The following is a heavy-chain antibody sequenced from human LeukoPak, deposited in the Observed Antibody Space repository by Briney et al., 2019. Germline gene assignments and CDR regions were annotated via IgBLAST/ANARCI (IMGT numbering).Heavy chain of an antibody. CDR1: GYIFTGYY. CDR2: INPNSGGT. V-gene: IGHV1-2*02. Sequence: ASVKVSCKASGYIFTGYYMHWVRQAPGQGLEWMGWINPNSGGTNYAQKFQGRVTMTRDTSISTAYMELSRLRSDDTAVYYCARARTYYYDSSGYSWFDPWGQGTLVTVSS. J-gene: IGHJ5*02. D-gene: IGHD3-22*01. CDR3: ARARTYYYDSSGYSWFDP.